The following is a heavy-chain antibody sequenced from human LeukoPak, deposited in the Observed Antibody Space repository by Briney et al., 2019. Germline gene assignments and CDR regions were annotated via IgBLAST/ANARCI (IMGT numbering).Heavy chain of an antibody. CDR3: AIDEGSYYDYFDS. D-gene: IGHD3-22*01. J-gene: IGHJ4*02. V-gene: IGHV1-18*01. CDR1: GYTFTRCG. CDR2: INAYNGDT. Sequence: AAVKVSCKSSGYTFTRCGISGVRQVHGQGLERMGLINAYNGDTNYAQKLQGRVTTTTDTSTSTAYMELRSLRSDDTAGYYCAIDEGSYYDYFDSWGQGEPVTVSS.